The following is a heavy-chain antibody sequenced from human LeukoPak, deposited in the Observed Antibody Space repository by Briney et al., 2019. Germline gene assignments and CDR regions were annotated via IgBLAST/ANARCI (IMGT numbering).Heavy chain of an antibody. Sequence: GGSLRLSCAACGFTFDDYAMHWGRQAPGKGVEWVSDISWGSDTIGYADSVKGRFTTSRDNAKKSLYLQMNSLRAEDTAVYYCARVLGKVAGTNDYWGQGTLVTVSS. D-gene: IGHD6-19*01. CDR1: GFTFDDYA. J-gene: IGHJ4*02. CDR2: ISWGSDTI. V-gene: IGHV3-9*01. CDR3: ARVLGKVAGTNDY.